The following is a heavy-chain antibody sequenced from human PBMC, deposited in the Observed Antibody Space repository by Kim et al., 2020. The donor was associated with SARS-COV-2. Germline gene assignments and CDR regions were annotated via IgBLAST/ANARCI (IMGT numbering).Heavy chain of an antibody. V-gene: IGHV3-21*01. CDR1: GFTFSSYS. J-gene: IGHJ4*02. Sequence: GGSLRLSCAASGFTFSSYSMNWVRQAPGKGLEWVSSISSSSSYIYYADSVKGRFTISRDNAKNSLYLQMNSLRAEDTAVYYCARAYSPSRLREPFDYWGQGTLVTVSS. D-gene: IGHD4-17*01. CDR3: ARAYSPSRLREPFDY. CDR2: ISSSSSYI.